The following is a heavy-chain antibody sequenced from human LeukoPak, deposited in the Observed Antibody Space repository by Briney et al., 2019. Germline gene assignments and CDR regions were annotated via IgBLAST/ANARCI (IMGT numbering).Heavy chain of an antibody. J-gene: IGHJ5*02. CDR3: VRDHNWFDL. V-gene: IGHV3-21*01. Sequence: GGSLRLSCAASGFTFNTYNMNWVRQAPGKGLEWVSSISSSSSYIYYADSVKGRFTISRDNAKNTLYLQMDSLRAEDTAVYYCVRDHNWFDLWGQGTLVTVSS. CDR2: ISSSSSYI. CDR1: GFTFNTYN.